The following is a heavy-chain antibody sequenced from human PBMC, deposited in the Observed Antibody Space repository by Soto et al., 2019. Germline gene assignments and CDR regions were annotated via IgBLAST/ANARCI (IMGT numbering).Heavy chain of an antibody. D-gene: IGHD2-15*01. CDR2: INAGNGNT. J-gene: IGHJ5*02. CDR1: GYTFTSYA. CDR3: ARGDVVVVAATRFDP. Sequence: QVQLVQSGAEVKKPGASVKVSCKASGYTFTSYAMHWVRQAPGQRLEWMGWINAGNGNTKYSQKFQGRVTITRDTSASTAYMELSSLRSEATAVYYCARGDVVVVAATRFDPWGQGTLVTVSS. V-gene: IGHV1-3*01.